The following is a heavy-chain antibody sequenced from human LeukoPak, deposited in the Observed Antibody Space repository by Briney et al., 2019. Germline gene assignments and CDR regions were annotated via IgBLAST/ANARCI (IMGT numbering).Heavy chain of an antibody. V-gene: IGHV3-23*01. Sequence: GGSLRLSCAVSGLTFSRYAMSWVRQAPGKGLEWGSAISESGTGTYYADSVKGRFTISRDNPKNTLSLHMSSLRAEDTAVYYCAKDIAQGYTFGSIEEDYWGQGTLVTVSS. CDR2: ISESGTGT. J-gene: IGHJ4*02. D-gene: IGHD5-18*01. CDR3: AKDIAQGYTFGSIEEDY. CDR1: GLTFSRYA.